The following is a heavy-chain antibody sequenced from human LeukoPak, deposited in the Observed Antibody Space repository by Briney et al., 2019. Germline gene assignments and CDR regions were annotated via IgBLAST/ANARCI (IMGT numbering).Heavy chain of an antibody. D-gene: IGHD6-6*01. J-gene: IGHJ4*02. Sequence: ASETLSLTCTVSGGSISSFFWSWIRQPPGKGLEWIGYIYYSGSTNHNPSLKSRVTISVDTSKNQFSLKLSSVTAADTAVYYCARHEGLVNEFDYWGQGTLVTVSS. CDR1: GGSISSFF. CDR2: IYYSGST. V-gene: IGHV4-59*08. CDR3: ARHEGLVNEFDY.